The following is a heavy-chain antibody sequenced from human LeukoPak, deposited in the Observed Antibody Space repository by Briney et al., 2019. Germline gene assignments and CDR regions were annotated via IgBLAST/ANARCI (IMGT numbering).Heavy chain of an antibody. V-gene: IGHV4-59*08. CDR3: ARFSGSVDAFDI. Sequence: PSETLSLTCTVSGVSTTSYYWSWIRQPPGKGLESLGYIYYRGSTNYNPSLKSRVTMSVDTSKNQFSLKLTSVTAADTAVYYCARFSGSVDAFDIWGRGTMVTVSS. J-gene: IGHJ3*02. D-gene: IGHD1-26*01. CDR1: GVSTTSYY. CDR2: IYYRGST.